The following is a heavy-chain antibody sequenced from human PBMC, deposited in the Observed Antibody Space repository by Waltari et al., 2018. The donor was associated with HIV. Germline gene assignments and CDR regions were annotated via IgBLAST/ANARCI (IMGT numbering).Heavy chain of an antibody. CDR2: IWADSSDR. CDR1: GINFRDNG. V-gene: IGHV3-33*01. Sequence: QVHLVESGGGVVQPGDSLRLSCAASGINFRDNGMHWVRQAPGKGLEWVANIWADSSDRYYAESVKGRFIISRDNSKNTLYLQMNSQTVDDTAIYYCARVGGIPAGDNLSYGMDVWGQGTMVTVSS. D-gene: IGHD2-21*02. J-gene: IGHJ6*02. CDR3: ARVGGIPAGDNLSYGMDV.